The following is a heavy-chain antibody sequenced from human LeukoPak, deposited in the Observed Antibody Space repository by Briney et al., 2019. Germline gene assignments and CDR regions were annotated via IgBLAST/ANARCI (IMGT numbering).Heavy chain of an antibody. V-gene: IGHV3-23*01. Sequence: PGRSLRLSCAASGFTFSSYAMNWVRQAPGKGLEWVSVISTSADTIYYADAVKGRFTISRDNSKNTVYLQMNSLRAEDTAVYFCAEAAYFYGSGSYYNDYWGQGTLVTVSS. J-gene: IGHJ4*02. CDR3: AEAAYFYGSGSYYNDY. CDR1: GFTFSSYA. D-gene: IGHD3-10*01. CDR2: ISTSADTI.